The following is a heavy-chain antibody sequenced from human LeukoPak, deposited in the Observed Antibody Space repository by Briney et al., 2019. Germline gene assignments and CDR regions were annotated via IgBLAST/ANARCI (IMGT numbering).Heavy chain of an antibody. CDR3: ARVIGGYSYGSQFDY. Sequence: ASVKVSCKASGYTFTSYDINWVRQATGQGLEWMGRMNPNSGNTGYAQKFQGRVTMTRNTSISTAFMELSSLRSEDTAVYYCARVIGGYSYGSQFDYWGQGTLVTVSS. D-gene: IGHD5-18*01. CDR1: GYTFTSYD. J-gene: IGHJ4*02. V-gene: IGHV1-8*01. CDR2: MNPNSGNT.